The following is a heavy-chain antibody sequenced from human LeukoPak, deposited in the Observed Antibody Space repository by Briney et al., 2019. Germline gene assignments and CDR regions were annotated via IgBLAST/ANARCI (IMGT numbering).Heavy chain of an antibody. CDR1: GFTFSGSV. J-gene: IGHJ4*02. D-gene: IGHD3-22*01. CDR2: IRSKANNYAT. Sequence: PGGSLRLSCAASGFTFSGSVMHWVRQASGKGLEWVGRIRSKANNYATAYAASVKGRFTISRDDSKNTAFLQMNSLKTEDTAVYYCTPVHYYDSTGYYSDYWGQGTLVTVSS. V-gene: IGHV3-73*01. CDR3: TPVHYYDSTGYYSDY.